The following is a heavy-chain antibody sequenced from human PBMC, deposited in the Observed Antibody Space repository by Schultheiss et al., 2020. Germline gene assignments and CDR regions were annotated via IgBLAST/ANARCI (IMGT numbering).Heavy chain of an antibody. CDR1: GGSISSGDYY. J-gene: IGHJ6*02. V-gene: IGHV4-30-4*01. CDR2: IYYSGSI. D-gene: IGHD4/OR15-4a*01. Sequence: SETLSLTCTVSGGSISSGDYYWSWIRQPPGKGLEWIGYIYYSGSIYYNPSLKSRVTISVDTSKNQFSLKLSSVTAADTAVYYCARSMVAYYYYGMDVWGQGTTVTVSS. CDR3: ARSMVAYYYYGMDV.